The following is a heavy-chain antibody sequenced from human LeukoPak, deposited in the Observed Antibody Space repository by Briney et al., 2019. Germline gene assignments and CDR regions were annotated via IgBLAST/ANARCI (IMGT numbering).Heavy chain of an antibody. CDR3: ARDFAQNYFDY. J-gene: IGHJ4*02. CDR2: INPNSGVT. V-gene: IGHV1-2*02. Sequence: ASVKVSCKASGYTFTGYYMYWVRQAPGQGLEWMGWINPNSGVTNYAQKFQDRVTMTRDTSISTAYMELSRLRSDGTAVYYCARDFAQNYFDYWGQGTLVTVSS. CDR1: GYTFTGYY.